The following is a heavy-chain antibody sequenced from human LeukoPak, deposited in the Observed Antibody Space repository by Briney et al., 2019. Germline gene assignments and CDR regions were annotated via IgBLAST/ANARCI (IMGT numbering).Heavy chain of an antibody. J-gene: IGHJ4*02. CDR1: GGTFGSYA. CDR3: ARVQEWSYYFDY. V-gene: IGHV1-69*13. D-gene: IGHD3-3*01. Sequence: SVKVSCKASGGTFGSYAISWVRQAPGQGLEWMGGIIPIFGTANYAQKFQGRVTITADESTSTAYMELSSLRSEDTAVYYCARVQEWSYYFDYWGQGTLVTVSS. CDR2: IIPIFGTA.